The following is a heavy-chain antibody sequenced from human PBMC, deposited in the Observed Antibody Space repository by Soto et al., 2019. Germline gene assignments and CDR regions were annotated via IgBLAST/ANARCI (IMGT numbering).Heavy chain of an antibody. CDR1: GGSITTSVYY. CDR2: IYYSGST. Sequence: SETLSLTGTVSGGSITTSVYYWGWIRQPPGKGLEWIGSIYYSGSTYYNSSLKSRVTISVDKSKNQFSLRLTSVTAADTAVYYCARLAARTVTPFDWGQGTLVTVSS. CDR3: ARLAARTVTPFD. V-gene: IGHV4-39*01. J-gene: IGHJ4*02. D-gene: IGHD4-17*01.